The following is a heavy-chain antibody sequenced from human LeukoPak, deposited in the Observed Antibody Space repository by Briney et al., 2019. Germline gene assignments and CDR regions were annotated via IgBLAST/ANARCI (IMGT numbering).Heavy chain of an antibody. J-gene: IGHJ6*03. Sequence: ASVKVSCKASGYTFTSYGISWVRQRTGQGIEWMGWISAYNGNTNYAQKLQGRVTMTTDTSTSTAYMELRSLRSDDTAVYYCARVGYYDILTGYYGGGYYYYYMDVWGKGTTVTVSS. CDR1: GYTFTSYG. CDR2: ISAYNGNT. D-gene: IGHD3-9*01. V-gene: IGHV1-18*01. CDR3: ARVGYYDILTGYYGGGYYYYYMDV.